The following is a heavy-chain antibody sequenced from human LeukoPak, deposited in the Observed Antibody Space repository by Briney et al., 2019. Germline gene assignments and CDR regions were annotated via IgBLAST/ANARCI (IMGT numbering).Heavy chain of an antibody. Sequence: GGSLRLSCTASGFTFGDYAMSWFRQAPGKGLEWVGFIRSKAYGGTTEYAASVKGRFTISRDDSKSIAYLQMNSLKTEDTAVYYCTRVGYSSSWYSATSYWHFDLWGRGTLVTVSS. D-gene: IGHD6-13*01. CDR3: TRVGYSSSWYSATSYWHFDL. CDR2: IRSKAYGGTT. V-gene: IGHV3-49*03. CDR1: GFTFGDYA. J-gene: IGHJ2*01.